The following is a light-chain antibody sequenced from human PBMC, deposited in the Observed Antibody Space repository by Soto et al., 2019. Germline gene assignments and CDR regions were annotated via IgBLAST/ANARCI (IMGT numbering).Light chain of an antibody. CDR2: GVS. J-gene: IGLJ1*01. Sequence: QSALTQPASVSGSPGQSITISCTGTSSVVGSYNLVSWYQQHPGKAPKLMIYGVSKRPSGVSNRFSGSKSGNTASLTISGLQAEDEADYYCCSYAGSSTYVFGTGTKVTVL. CDR3: CSYAGSSTYV. CDR1: SSVVGSYNL. V-gene: IGLV2-23*02.